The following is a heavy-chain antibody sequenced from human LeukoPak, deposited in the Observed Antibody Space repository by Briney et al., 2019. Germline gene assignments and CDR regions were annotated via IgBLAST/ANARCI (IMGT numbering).Heavy chain of an antibody. Sequence: GGSLRLSCAASGFTFSSYSMNWVRQAPGKGLEWVSFISSSTSYISYADSVKGRFTISKDNAKSSLWLQMNSLRAEDTAVYYCARATNGRFDIWGEGTMVTVSS. CDR1: GFTFSSYS. J-gene: IGHJ3*02. CDR2: ISSSTSYI. CDR3: ARATNGRFDI. V-gene: IGHV3-21*01. D-gene: IGHD2-8*01.